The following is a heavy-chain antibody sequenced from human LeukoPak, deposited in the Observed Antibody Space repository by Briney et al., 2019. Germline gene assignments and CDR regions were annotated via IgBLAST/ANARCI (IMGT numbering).Heavy chain of an antibody. D-gene: IGHD6-6*01. V-gene: IGHV5-51*01. Sequence: PGESLKISCKGSGYSFTSYWIGWVRQMPGKGLEWMGIIYPGDSDTRYSPSFQGQVTISADKSISTAYLQWSSLKASDTAMYYCARFPQVGERYSSSSIEGWFDPWGQGTLVTVSS. CDR2: IYPGDSDT. CDR3: ARFPQVGERYSSSSIEGWFDP. J-gene: IGHJ5*02. CDR1: GYSFTSYW.